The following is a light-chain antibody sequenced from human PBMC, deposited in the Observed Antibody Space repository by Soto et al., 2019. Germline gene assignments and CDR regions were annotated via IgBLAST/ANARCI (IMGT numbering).Light chain of an antibody. CDR1: QSISSW. CDR2: DAS. J-gene: IGKJ1*01. CDR3: QQYNSYWT. V-gene: IGKV1-5*01. Sequence: DIQMTQSPSTLSASVGDRVTITCRARQSISSWLAWYQQKPGKAPKLLIYDASSLESVVPSRFSGSGSGTEFTLTISSLQPDDFATYYCQQYNSYWTFGQGTKV.